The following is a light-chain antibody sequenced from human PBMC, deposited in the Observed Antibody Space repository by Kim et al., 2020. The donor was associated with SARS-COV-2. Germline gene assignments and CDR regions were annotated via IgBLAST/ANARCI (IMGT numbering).Light chain of an antibody. CDR2: DVS. CDR3: CSYAGSYSFVV. Sequence: QSVPISCTETSSDVGGYNYVSWYQQHPGKAPKLMICDVSKRPSGVPDRFSGSKSGNTASLTISGLQAEDEADYYCCSYAGSYSFVVFGGGTQLTVL. CDR1: SSDVGGYNY. V-gene: IGLV2-11*01. J-gene: IGLJ2*01.